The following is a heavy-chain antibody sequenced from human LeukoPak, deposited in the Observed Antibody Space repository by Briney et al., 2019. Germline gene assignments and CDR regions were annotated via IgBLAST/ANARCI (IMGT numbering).Heavy chain of an antibody. V-gene: IGHV1-18*01. CDR3: AKLSSSSGEVPYYFDY. CDR1: GYTFTSYG. Sequence: ASVKVSCKASGYTFTSYGIGWVRQAPGQGLEWMGWISAYNGNTNYAQKLQGRVTMTTDTSTSTAYMELRSLRSDDTAVYYCAKLSSSSGEVPYYFDYWGQGTLVTVSS. CDR2: ISAYNGNT. J-gene: IGHJ4*02. D-gene: IGHD6-6*01.